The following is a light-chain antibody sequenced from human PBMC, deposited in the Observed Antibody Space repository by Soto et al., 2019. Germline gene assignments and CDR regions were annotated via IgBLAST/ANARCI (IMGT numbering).Light chain of an antibody. CDR3: QQYVTSPPGYT. Sequence: EVVLTQSPGTLSLSPGERATLSCRTSQTVSSSYYLAWYQQKPGQAPRLLIYGASNRASGVPDRFSSGWSGTDFPLPISRREPEDFAVYYCQQYVTSPPGYTFGQGTELRIK. CDR2: GAS. CDR1: QTVSSSYY. J-gene: IGKJ2*01. V-gene: IGKV3-20*01.